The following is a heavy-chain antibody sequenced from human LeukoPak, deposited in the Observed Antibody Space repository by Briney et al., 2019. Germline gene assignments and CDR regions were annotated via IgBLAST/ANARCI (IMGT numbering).Heavy chain of an antibody. Sequence: ASVKVSCKASGYTFTGYFMHWLRQAPGQGLEWMGWINPNTGATKFAQNFQERVTVTRDTSISTAYMELSRLRSDDTAVYYCARGSRAVIVVIGSNYFDSWGQGTLVTVPS. CDR1: GYTFTGYF. CDR3: ARGSRAVIVVIGSNYFDS. D-gene: IGHD3-22*01. V-gene: IGHV1-2*02. CDR2: INPNTGAT. J-gene: IGHJ4*02.